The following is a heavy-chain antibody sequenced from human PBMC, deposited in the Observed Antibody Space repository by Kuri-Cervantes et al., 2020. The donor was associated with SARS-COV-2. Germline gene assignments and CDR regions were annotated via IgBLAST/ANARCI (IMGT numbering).Heavy chain of an antibody. Sequence: ESLKISCAASGFPVASNYINWVRQAPEKGLEWVSSIYSGGSTHYAESLKGRFTISRDTSKNTVYLQMNSLRGEDTGVYYCARDLICSTCDTPDYYGMDVWGQGTTVTVSS. CDR3: ARDLICSTCDTPDYYGMDV. CDR2: IYSGGST. D-gene: IGHD2-15*01. V-gene: IGHV3-66*01. CDR1: GFPVASNY. J-gene: IGHJ6*02.